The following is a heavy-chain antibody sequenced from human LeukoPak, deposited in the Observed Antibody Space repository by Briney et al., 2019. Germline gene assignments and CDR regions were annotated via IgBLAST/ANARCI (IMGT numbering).Heavy chain of an antibody. J-gene: IGHJ4*02. V-gene: IGHV3-23*01. CDR2: IGGDGIT. Sequence: GGSLRLSCAASGFTFSVAAMNWVRQGPGAGLEWVSGIGGDGITRYTDSVQGRFTISKDISKNTLYLQMDSLRVDDTAVYYCAKDIFRGTFENWGQGTLVTVSS. CDR3: AKDIFRGTFEN. D-gene: IGHD1-26*01. CDR1: GFTFSVAA.